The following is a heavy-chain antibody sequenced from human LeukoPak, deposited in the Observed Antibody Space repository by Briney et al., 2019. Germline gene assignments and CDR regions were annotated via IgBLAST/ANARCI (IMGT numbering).Heavy chain of an antibody. V-gene: IGHV5-51*01. D-gene: IGHD3-3*02. CDR3: ARTIASLSWFDP. Sequence: GESLKISCKGSTGIFTSYWIGWVRQMPGKGLEWMGIIYPGDSDTRYSPSFQGQVTISADKSISTAYLQWSSLKASDTAMYYCARTIASLSWFDPWGQGTLVTVSS. CDR2: IYPGDSDT. J-gene: IGHJ5*02. CDR1: TGIFTSYW.